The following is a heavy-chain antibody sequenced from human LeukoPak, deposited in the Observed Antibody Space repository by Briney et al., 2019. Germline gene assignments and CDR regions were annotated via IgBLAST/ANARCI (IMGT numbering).Heavy chain of an antibody. J-gene: IGHJ4*02. V-gene: IGHV4-59*01. CDR3: ARAGLSGYSSSWYEYYFDY. CDR1: GGSISSYY. Sequence: SETLSLTCTVSGGSISSYYWSWIRQPPGKGLEWIGYIYYSGSTNYNPSLKSRVTISVDTSKNQFSLKLSSVTAADTAVYYCARAGLSGYSSSWYEYYFDYWGQGTLVTVS. CDR2: IYYSGST. D-gene: IGHD6-13*01.